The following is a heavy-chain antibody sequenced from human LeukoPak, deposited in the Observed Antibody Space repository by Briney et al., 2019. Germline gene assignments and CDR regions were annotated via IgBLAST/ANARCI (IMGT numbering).Heavy chain of an antibody. J-gene: IGHJ5*02. Sequence: SETLSLTCTVSGGSLSSGSYYWSWIRQPAGKGLEWIGRIYTSGSTNYNPSLKSRVTISVDTSKNQSSLKLSSVTAADTAVYYCARESPDYYDSSSYYYPNWFDPWGQGTLVTVSS. CDR3: ARESPDYYDSSSYYYPNWFDP. CDR2: IYTSGST. D-gene: IGHD3-22*01. CDR1: GGSLSSGSYY. V-gene: IGHV4-61*02.